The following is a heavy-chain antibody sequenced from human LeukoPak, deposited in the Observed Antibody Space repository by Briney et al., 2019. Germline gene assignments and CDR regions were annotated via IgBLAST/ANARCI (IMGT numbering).Heavy chain of an antibody. V-gene: IGHV3-21*01. D-gene: IGHD3-16*01. CDR3: ARGLSFTPDYYYYGMDV. J-gene: IGHJ6*02. CDR1: GGSISTYY. CDR2: ISSSSSYI. Sequence: PSETLSLTCTVSGGSISTYYWSWIRQPPGKGLEWVSSISSSSSYIYYADSVKGRFTISRDNAKNSLYLQMNSLRAEDTAVYYCARGLSFTPDYYYYGMDVWGQGTTVTVSS.